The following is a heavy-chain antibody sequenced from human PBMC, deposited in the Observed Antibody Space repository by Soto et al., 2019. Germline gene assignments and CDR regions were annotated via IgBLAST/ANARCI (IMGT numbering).Heavy chain of an antibody. CDR3: ERGQLVHY. CDR2: ISSSGSTM. V-gene: IGHV3-11*01. Sequence: GSLRVXCASSGFIFSDYYMSWIRQAPGKGLEWVSYISSSGSTMYYADSVKGRFTISRDNAKNSLYLQMNTLSAEHTAVYYCERGQLVHYWGQGTLVTVSS. CDR1: GFIFSDYY. J-gene: IGHJ4*02. D-gene: IGHD6-6*01.